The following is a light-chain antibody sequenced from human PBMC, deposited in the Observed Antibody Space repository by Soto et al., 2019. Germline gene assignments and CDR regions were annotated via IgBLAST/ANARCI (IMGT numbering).Light chain of an antibody. V-gene: IGLV2-14*01. J-gene: IGLJ1*01. CDR1: SSDVGGYNY. CDR3: SSYTSSSTV. Sequence: QSALTQPASVSGSPGQSITISCTGTSSDVGGYNYVSWYQQHPGKAPKLMIYEVSNRPSGVSNRFSASKSGNTASLTISGLQAEDEADYYCSSYTSSSTVFGPGTKLTVL. CDR2: EVS.